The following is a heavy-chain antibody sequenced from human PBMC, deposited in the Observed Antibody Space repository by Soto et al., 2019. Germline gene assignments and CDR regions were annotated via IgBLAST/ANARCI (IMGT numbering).Heavy chain of an antibody. CDR1: GYSFTSYW. CDR3: ARHDTVIVPNARVHYYYGLDV. J-gene: IGHJ6*02. CDR2: IYPGDSDT. D-gene: IGHD2-2*01. Sequence: GESVKISCXASGYSFTSYWIAWVRQMPGKGLEWMGIIYPGDSDTIYSPSFQGQVTISADKSISTAYLQWSSLKASDTAIYYCARHDTVIVPNARVHYYYGLDVWGQGTTVTVSS. V-gene: IGHV5-51*01.